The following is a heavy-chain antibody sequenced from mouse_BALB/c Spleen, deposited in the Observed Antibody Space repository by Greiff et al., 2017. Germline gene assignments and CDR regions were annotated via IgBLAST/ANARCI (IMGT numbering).Heavy chain of an antibody. Sequence: VHLVESGPGLVAPSQSLSITCTVSGFSLTSYGLHWVRQPPGKGLEWLGVIWAGGSTNYNSALMSRLSISKDNSKSQVFLKMNSLQTDDTAMYYCARDGNYPSWAMDYWGQGTSVTVSS. CDR3: ARDGNYPSWAMDY. D-gene: IGHD2-1*01. J-gene: IGHJ4*01. V-gene: IGHV2-9*02. CDR2: IWAGGST. CDR1: GFSLTSYG.